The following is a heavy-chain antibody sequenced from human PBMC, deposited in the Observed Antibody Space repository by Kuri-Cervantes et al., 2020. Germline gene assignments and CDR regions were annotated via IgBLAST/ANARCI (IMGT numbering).Heavy chain of an antibody. J-gene: IGHJ6*02. Sequence: SVKVSCKASGYTFTSYDINWVRQATGQGLEWMGWMNPNSGNTGLAQKFQGRFTMTRNTPISTAYMELISVRSEDTAVYYCAQVVRGMDVWGQGTTVTVSS. V-gene: IGHV1-8*01. CDR3: AQVVRGMDV. CDR1: GYTFTSYD. D-gene: IGHD2-15*01. CDR2: MNPNSGNT.